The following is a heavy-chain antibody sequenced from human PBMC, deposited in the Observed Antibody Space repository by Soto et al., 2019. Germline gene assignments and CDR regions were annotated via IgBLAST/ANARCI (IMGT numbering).Heavy chain of an antibody. Sequence: KQSQTLSLTCAISGDSVSSNSAAWNWIRQSPSRGLEWLGRTYYRSKWYNDYAVSVKSRITINPDTSKNQFSLQLNSVTPEDTAVYYCARGQVDSGIFNNPHWYFDLWGRGTLVTVSS. CDR2: TYYRSKWYN. J-gene: IGHJ2*01. D-gene: IGHD5-12*01. CDR3: ARGQVDSGIFNNPHWYFDL. V-gene: IGHV6-1*01. CDR1: GDSVSSNSAA.